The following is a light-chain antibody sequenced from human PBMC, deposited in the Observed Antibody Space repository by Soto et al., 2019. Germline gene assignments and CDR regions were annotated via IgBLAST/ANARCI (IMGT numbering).Light chain of an antibody. CDR2: LTS. CDR3: HQRQSWPRT. V-gene: IGKV3-11*01. Sequence: EIVLTQSPATLSSFPGDRVTLSCRASQAVNTRLAWYQHKPGQAPRLLIYLTSNRAAGIPARFSGSGSETDFTLTISDVEPEDFAVYYCHQRQSWPRTFGQGTQGGYQ. J-gene: IGKJ1*01. CDR1: QAVNTR.